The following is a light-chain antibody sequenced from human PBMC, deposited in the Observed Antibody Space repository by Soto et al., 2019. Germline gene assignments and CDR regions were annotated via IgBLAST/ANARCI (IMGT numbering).Light chain of an antibody. CDR3: HQHGHSPYT. CDR2: GAS. J-gene: IGKJ2*01. Sequence: EIVLTQSPGTLSLSPGERATLSCRASQSVSNYLAWYQQKPGQAPRLLIYGASSRATGIPDRFGGSGSGTDFTLTISGLEPEDFAVYYCHQHGHSPYTFGQRTKLEIK. V-gene: IGKV3-20*01. CDR1: QSVSNY.